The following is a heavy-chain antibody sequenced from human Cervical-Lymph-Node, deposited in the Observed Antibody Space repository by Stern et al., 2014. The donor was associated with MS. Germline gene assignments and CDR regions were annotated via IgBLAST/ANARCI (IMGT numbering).Heavy chain of an antibody. CDR2: IYPGDSDI. D-gene: IGHD2-21*01. CDR1: GYNFINYW. CDR3: ARWSVACDY. V-gene: IGHV5-51*03. J-gene: IGHJ4*02. Sequence: EVPLVESGAELKEPGESLKISCKTSGYNFINYWIAWVRQVPGKGLEWIGIIYPGDSDIRYSPSFQGHVTMSVDKSKTTAYLQWKSLKASDTAVYYCARWSVACDYWGQGALITVSS.